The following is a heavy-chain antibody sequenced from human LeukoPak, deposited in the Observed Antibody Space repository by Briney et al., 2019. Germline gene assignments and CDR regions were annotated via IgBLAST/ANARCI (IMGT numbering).Heavy chain of an antibody. D-gene: IGHD3/OR15-3a*01. V-gene: IGHV4-59*02. CDR2: IYYSGTT. CDR1: GASVSGKF. Sequence: PSETLSLTCTVSGASVSGKFWSWIRHSPGNGLEWIGLIYYSGTTKFNPPLEGRVAMSVDTSNNQFSLSLNSVTTADTAVYFCVGGGDWLPEYWGHGTQVIVSS. CDR3: VGGGDWLPEY. J-gene: IGHJ4*01.